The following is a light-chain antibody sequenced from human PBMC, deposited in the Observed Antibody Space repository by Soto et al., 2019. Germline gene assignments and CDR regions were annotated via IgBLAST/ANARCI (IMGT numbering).Light chain of an antibody. V-gene: IGKV3-15*01. CDR3: QQYNNWPPAWT. CDR2: GAS. Sequence: EIVLTQSPGTLSVSPGERATLSCRASQSVRSNLAWYQQKPGQSPRLLIYGASTRATGIPARFSGSGSGTQFTLTISSLQSEDFAVYYCQQYNNWPPAWTFGQGTKVDIK. CDR1: QSVRSN. J-gene: IGKJ1*01.